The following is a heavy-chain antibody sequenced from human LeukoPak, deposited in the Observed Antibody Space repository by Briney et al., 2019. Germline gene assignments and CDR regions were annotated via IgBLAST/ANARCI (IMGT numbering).Heavy chain of an antibody. CDR2: IYPGDPDT. Sequence: GESLKISCQASGYTFAKYWLGWVRQMPGKGLEGMGIIYPGDPDTRYGPSFQGQVTISVDKSLNTAYLQWIRLKASDTAMYYCARRVGATYYFDYWGQGTLVTVSS. CDR1: GYTFAKYW. V-gene: IGHV5-51*01. D-gene: IGHD1-26*01. CDR3: ARRVGATYYFDY. J-gene: IGHJ4*02.